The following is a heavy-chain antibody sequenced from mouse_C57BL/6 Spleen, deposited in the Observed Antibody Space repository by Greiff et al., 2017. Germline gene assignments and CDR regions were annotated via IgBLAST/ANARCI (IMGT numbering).Heavy chain of an antibody. CDR3: ARSELSD. CDR1: GYAFSSSW. CDR2: IYPGDGDT. D-gene: IGHD1-1*02. J-gene: IGHJ2*01. Sequence: VKLQESGPELVKPGASVKISCKASGYAFSSSWMNWVKQRPGKGLEWIGRIYPGDGDTNYNGKFKGKATLTADKSSSTAYMQLSSLTSEDSAVYFCARSELSDWGQGTTLTVSS. V-gene: IGHV1-82*01.